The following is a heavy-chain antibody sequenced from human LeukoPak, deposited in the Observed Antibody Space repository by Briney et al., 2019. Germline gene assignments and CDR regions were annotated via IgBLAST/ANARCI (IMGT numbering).Heavy chain of an antibody. J-gene: IGHJ4*02. CDR3: AKDESRYYGSGSYDPGVYYFDY. V-gene: IGHV3-23*01. Sequence: PGGSLRLSCEASGFTFTSYGMSWLRQAPGKGLEWVSAISGSGGSTYYADSVKGRLIISRDNSKNMLYLQMNSLRVENTAVYYCAKDESRYYGSGSYDPGVYYFDYWGQGTLVTVSS. CDR1: GFTFTSYG. CDR2: ISGSGGST. D-gene: IGHD3-10*01.